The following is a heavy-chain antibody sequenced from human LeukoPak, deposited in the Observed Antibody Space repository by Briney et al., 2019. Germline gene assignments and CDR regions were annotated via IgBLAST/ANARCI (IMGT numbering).Heavy chain of an antibody. J-gene: IGHJ4*02. CDR2: ISSSSSYI. CDR1: GFTFSSYS. V-gene: IGHV3-21*01. D-gene: IGHD4-17*01. Sequence: GGSLRLSCAASGFTFSSYSMNGVRQAPGKGLEWVSSISSSSSYIYYADSVKGRFTISRDNAKNSLYLQMNSLRAEDTAVYYCARDITPYGDYGDYWGQGTLVTVSS. CDR3: ARDITPYGDYGDY.